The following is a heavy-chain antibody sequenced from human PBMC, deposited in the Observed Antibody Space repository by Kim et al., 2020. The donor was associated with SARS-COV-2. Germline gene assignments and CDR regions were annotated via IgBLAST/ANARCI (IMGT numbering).Heavy chain of an antibody. V-gene: IGHV4-39*01. D-gene: IGHD3-22*01. CDR2: IYYSGST. J-gene: IGHJ4*01. Sequence: SETLSLTCNVSGGSISSSSYYWGWIRQPPGKGLEWIGSIYYSGSTYYNPSLKSRVTISVDTSKNQFSLKLSSVTAADTAVYYCARRGYYDSSGYFDYWGHVTLVTVSS. CDR3: ARRGYYDSSGYFDY. CDR1: GGSISSSSYY.